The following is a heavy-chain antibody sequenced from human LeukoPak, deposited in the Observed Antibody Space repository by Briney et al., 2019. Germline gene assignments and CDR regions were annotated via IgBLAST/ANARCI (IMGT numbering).Heavy chain of an antibody. Sequence: ASVKVSCKASGYTFTSYDINWERQATGQGLEWMGWMNPNSGNTGYAQKFQGRVTMTRNTSISTAYMELSSLRSEDTAVYYCAREHVDPYDYVWGSYRFNAFDIWGQGTMVTVSS. V-gene: IGHV1-8*01. J-gene: IGHJ3*02. CDR1: GYTFTSYD. CDR2: MNPNSGNT. D-gene: IGHD3-16*02. CDR3: AREHVDPYDYVWGSYRFNAFDI.